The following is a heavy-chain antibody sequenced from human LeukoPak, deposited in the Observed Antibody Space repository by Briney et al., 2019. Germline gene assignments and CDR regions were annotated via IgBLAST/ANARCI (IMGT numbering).Heavy chain of an antibody. Sequence: ASVKVSCKASGYTFTSYDINWVRQATGQGLEWMGWMNPNSGNTGYAQKFQGRVTITRNTSISTAYMELSSLRSEDTAVYYCARAKPRGARTRGGYYFDYWGQGTLVTVSS. V-gene: IGHV1-8*03. D-gene: IGHD1-26*01. CDR1: GYTFTSYD. J-gene: IGHJ4*02. CDR3: ARAKPRGARTRGGYYFDY. CDR2: MNPNSGNT.